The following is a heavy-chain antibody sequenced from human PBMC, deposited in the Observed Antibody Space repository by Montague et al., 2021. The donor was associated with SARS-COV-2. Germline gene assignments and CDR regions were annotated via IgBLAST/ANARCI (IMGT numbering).Heavy chain of an antibody. Sequence: SETLSLTCTVSGGSISSYYWNWIRETQGKGLEWIWYIYYSGTTNYNPSLKSRVPISLDTPKKQFSLNLNSVTAADTAIYYCARDQAAKISFKGAFDIWGQGRMVTVSS. V-gene: IGHV4-59*01. CDR2: IYYSGTT. CDR1: GGSISSYY. D-gene: IGHD3-3*01. CDR3: ARDQAAKISFKGAFDI. J-gene: IGHJ3*02.